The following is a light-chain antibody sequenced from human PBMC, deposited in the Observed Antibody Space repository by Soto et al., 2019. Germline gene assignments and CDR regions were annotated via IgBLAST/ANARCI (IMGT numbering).Light chain of an antibody. CDR1: SSNIGGNS. CDR2: DDN. V-gene: IGLV1-51*01. CDR3: GSWDRSLSAYV. Sequence: QSVLTQPPSVSAAPGQKVTISCSGSSSNIGGNSVSWYQQLPGTAPKLLIYDDNKRPSGIPDRFSGSKSGTSATLGITGTQTGEQAHYYSGSWDRSLSAYVFGTGTKVTVL. J-gene: IGLJ1*01.